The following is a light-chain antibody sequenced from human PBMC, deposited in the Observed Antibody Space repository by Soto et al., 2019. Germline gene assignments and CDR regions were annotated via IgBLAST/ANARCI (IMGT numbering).Light chain of an antibody. Sequence: EIVLTQSPCTLSLTKGELAALSCRASRSLSSTSLAWYQQRPGQAPRLLIYDASSRATGIPDRFSGSGSGTDFTLTINRLEPDDFAVYYCQQYGSSPRTFGQGTKV. CDR2: DAS. V-gene: IGKV3-20*01. CDR1: RSLSSTS. J-gene: IGKJ1*01. CDR3: QQYGSSPRT.